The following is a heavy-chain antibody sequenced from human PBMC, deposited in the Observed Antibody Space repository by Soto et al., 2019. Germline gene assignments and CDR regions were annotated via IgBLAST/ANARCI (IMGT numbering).Heavy chain of an antibody. CDR2: LKPDNGGT. J-gene: IGHJ6*02. V-gene: IGHV1-2*02. CDR1: GYSFTGHY. Sequence: QVQLVQSGAEVKPPGASVKVSCKASGYSFTGHYMHWVRQVSGKRLEFLGWLKPDNGGTYYAPKFQGRVTFTRDPSTTTAYMELSGLHSDDTAVYYCARDLCPLGSGSPCPTYCMDLWGQGTTVAVSS. D-gene: IGHD3-10*01. CDR3: ARDLCPLGSGSPCPTYCMDL.